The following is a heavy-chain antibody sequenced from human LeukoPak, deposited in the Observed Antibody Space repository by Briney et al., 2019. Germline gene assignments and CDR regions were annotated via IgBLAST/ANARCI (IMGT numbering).Heavy chain of an antibody. CDR2: INHSGST. CDR3: ARGRASFDY. V-gene: IGHV4-34*01. Sequence: SETLSLTCAVYGGSFSGYYWSWIRQPPGKGLEWIGEINHSGSTNYNPSLKSRVTISVDTSKNQVSLKLSSVTAADTAVYYCARGRASFDYWGQGTLVTVSS. J-gene: IGHJ4*02. CDR1: GGSFSGYY.